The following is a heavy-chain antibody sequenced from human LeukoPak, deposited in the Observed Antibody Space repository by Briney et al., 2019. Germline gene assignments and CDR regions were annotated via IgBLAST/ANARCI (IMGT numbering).Heavy chain of an antibody. D-gene: IGHD4-17*01. CDR1: GGSISSSSYS. CDR2: IYYSGST. Sequence: PSETLSLTCTVSGGSISSSSYSWGWIRQPPGKGLEWIGSIYYSGSTYYNPSLKSRVTISVDTSKNQFSLKLSPVTAADTAVYYCARASVTTPFDYWGQGTLVTVSS. CDR3: ARASVTTPFDY. V-gene: IGHV4-39*01. J-gene: IGHJ4*02.